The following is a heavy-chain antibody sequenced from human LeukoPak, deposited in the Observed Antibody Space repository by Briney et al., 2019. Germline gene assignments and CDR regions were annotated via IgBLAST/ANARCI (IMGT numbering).Heavy chain of an antibody. V-gene: IGHV3-48*01. CDR2: IGSSSSTI. CDR3: ARHLSGVTGYTYGRGIDY. Sequence: PGGSLRLSCTASGFTFSSYSMNWVRHAPGKGLEWVSYIGSSSSTIYYADSVKGRFTISRDNAKNSLYLQMNSLRAEDTAVYYCARHLSGVTGYTYGRGIDYWGQGTLVTVSS. D-gene: IGHD5-18*01. J-gene: IGHJ4*02. CDR1: GFTFSSYS.